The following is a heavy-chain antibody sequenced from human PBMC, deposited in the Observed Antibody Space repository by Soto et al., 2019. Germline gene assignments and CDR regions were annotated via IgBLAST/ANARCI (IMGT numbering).Heavy chain of an antibody. Sequence: ASVKVSCKASGYTFTSYGISWVRQAPGQGLEWMGWINAYSGNTNYAQKLQGRVTMTTDTSVRTAFMELKRLKSDDTAVYYCARESGGATATLDYYYFYMDVWGIGTTVTVSS. J-gene: IGHJ6*03. CDR2: INAYSGNT. V-gene: IGHV1-18*01. D-gene: IGHD5-12*01. CDR1: GYTFTSYG. CDR3: ARESGGATATLDYYYFYMDV.